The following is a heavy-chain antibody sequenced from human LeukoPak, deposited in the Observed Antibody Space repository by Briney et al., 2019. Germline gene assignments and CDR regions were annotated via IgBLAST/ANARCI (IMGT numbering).Heavy chain of an antibody. Sequence: GGSLRLSCAASGFTFSSYSMNWVRQAPGKGLEWVSSISSSSSYIYYADSVKGRFTISRDNAKNSLYLQMNSLRAEDTAVYYCAREGSRDFWSGYYLDYWGQGTLVTVSS. D-gene: IGHD3-3*01. CDR2: ISSSSSYI. V-gene: IGHV3-21*01. CDR1: GFTFSSYS. J-gene: IGHJ4*02. CDR3: AREGSRDFWSGYYLDY.